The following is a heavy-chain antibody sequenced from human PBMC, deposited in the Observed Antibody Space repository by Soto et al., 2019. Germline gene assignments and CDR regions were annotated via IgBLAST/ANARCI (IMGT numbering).Heavy chain of an antibody. V-gene: IGHV3-11*06. CDR3: ARGGPGGIAARVGGY. D-gene: IGHD6-6*01. CDR1: GFTFSDYY. J-gene: IGHJ4*02. CDR2: ISSSSSYT. Sequence: VQLVESGGGLVKPGGSLRLSCAASGFTFSDYYMSWIRQAPGKGLKWVSYISSSSSYTNYADSVKGRFTISRDNAKNSLYLQMNSLRAEDTAVYYCARGGPGGIAARVGGYWGQGTLVTVSS.